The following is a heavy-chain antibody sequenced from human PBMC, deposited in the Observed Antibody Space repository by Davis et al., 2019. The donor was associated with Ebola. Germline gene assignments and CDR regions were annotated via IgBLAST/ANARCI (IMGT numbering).Heavy chain of an antibody. Sequence: GESLKISCAASSFTFCGSVMHWVRQASGKGLEWVGRIRSKANSYATAYAASVKGRFTISRDDSKNTAYLQMNSLKTEDTAVYYCTRGETDGSGSWGQGTLVTVSS. D-gene: IGHD3-10*01. CDR2: IRSKANSYAT. CDR1: SFTFCGSV. CDR3: TRGETDGSGS. V-gene: IGHV3-73*01. J-gene: IGHJ4*02.